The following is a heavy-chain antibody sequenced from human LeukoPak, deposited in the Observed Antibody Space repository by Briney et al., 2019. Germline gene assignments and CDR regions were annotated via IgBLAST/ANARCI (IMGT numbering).Heavy chain of an antibody. CDR1: GHTFTGYY. Sequence: ASVKVSCRASGHTFTGYYMHWVRQAPGQGLEWMGWINPNSGGTNYAQKFQGRVTMTRDTSISTAYMELSRLRSDDTAVYYCARVVGYSGYDWGYWGQGTLVTVSS. CDR3: ARVVGYSGYDWGY. J-gene: IGHJ4*02. CDR2: INPNSGGT. V-gene: IGHV1-2*02. D-gene: IGHD5-12*01.